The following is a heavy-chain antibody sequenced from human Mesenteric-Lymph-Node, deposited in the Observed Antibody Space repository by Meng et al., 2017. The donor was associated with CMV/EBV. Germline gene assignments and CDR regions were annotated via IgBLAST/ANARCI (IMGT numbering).Heavy chain of an antibody. CDR2: ISSSGSTI. Sequence: GESLKISCAASGFTFSDYYMTWIRQAPGKGLEWVSYISSSGSTIYYADSVSGRFTISRDRGKGSVYLQMNRLRVEDTAIYYCARTRPDVPFDSWGQGTLVTVSS. CDR1: GFTFSDYY. V-gene: IGHV3-11*04. CDR3: ARTRPDVPFDS. D-gene: IGHD6-6*01. J-gene: IGHJ4*02.